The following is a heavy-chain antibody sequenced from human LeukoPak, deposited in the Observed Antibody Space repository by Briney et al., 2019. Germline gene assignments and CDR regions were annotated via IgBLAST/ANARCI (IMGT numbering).Heavy chain of an antibody. D-gene: IGHD3-22*01. Sequence: ASVKVSCKASGYTFTSYGISWVRQAPGQGLEWMGWISAYNGNTNYAQKLQGRVTMTTDTSTSTAYMELRSLRSDDTAVYYCARVKGDYYDSSGYTRFDYWGQGTLVTVSS. V-gene: IGHV1-18*01. CDR2: ISAYNGNT. J-gene: IGHJ4*02. CDR3: ARVKGDYYDSSGYTRFDY. CDR1: GYTFTSYG.